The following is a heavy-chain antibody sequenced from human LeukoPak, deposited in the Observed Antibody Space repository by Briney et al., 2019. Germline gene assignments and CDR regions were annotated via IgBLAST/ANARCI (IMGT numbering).Heavy chain of an antibody. Sequence: AETLSLTCGVYGGSLRGHYWSWIRQPPGKGLEWVGEINHSGSTNYNPSFWGRVTISVDTSKNQFFLKLNSVTAADTAVYYCASESDPITGYFYYYMDVWGRGTTVTVSS. CDR1: GGSLRGHY. J-gene: IGHJ6*03. CDR2: INHSGST. D-gene: IGHD3-10*01. V-gene: IGHV4-34*01. CDR3: ASESDPITGYFYYYMDV.